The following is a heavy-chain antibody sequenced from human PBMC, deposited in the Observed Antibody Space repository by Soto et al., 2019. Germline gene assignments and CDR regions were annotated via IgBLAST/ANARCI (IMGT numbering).Heavy chain of an antibody. D-gene: IGHD6-13*01. Sequence: GESLKISCKGSGYSFTSYWIGWVRQMPGKGLEWMGIIYPGDSNTRYSPSLQGQVTISVDKSISTAYLQWSSLKATDTAMYYCARTSAAGKYYYGMDVWGQGTTVIVSS. CDR2: IYPGDSNT. CDR1: GYSFTSYW. CDR3: ARTSAAGKYYYGMDV. V-gene: IGHV5-51*01. J-gene: IGHJ6*02.